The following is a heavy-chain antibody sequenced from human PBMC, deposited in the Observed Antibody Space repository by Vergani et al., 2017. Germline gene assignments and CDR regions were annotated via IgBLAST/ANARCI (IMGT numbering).Heavy chain of an antibody. CDR1: GYTFTSYG. CDR3: ASDSPGDAYYXGSLAARPHQFRTVKYYYYGMDV. CDR2: ISAYNGNT. Sequence: QVQLVQSGAEVKKPGASVKVSCKASGYTFTSYGISWVRPAPGHGLEWMGWISAYNGNTTYAQQRQGRVTMTTDTSTSTAYRELRSLRSDGTAVYYCASDSPGDAYYXGSLAARPHQFRTVKYYYYGMDVWGQGTTVTVSS. J-gene: IGHJ6*02. D-gene: IGHD3-10*01. V-gene: IGHV1-18*01.